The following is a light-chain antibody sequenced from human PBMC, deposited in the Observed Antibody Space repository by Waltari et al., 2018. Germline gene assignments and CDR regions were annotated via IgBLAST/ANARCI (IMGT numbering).Light chain of an antibody. Sequence: SYELTQPPSVSVSPGQTASITCSGDKLGDKYACWYQQKPGQSPVLVIYQDNKRPSGIPGRFSGSNSGNTATLTSSETQAMDEADYYCQAWDSSTVVFGGGTKLTVL. CDR1: KLGDKY. V-gene: IGLV3-1*01. CDR3: QAWDSSTVV. CDR2: QDN. J-gene: IGLJ2*01.